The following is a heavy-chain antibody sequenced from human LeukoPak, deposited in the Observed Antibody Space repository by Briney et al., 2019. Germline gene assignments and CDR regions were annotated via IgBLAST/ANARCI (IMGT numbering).Heavy chain of an antibody. Sequence: GGSLRLSCAASGFSFSSYAMSWVRQAPGKGLEWVATITLTGSRTYFPDSVKGRFTLSRDNSKSMLHLQVNSLRAEDTALYYCAKGKAEAYPYNFDNWGQGILVTVSS. CDR1: GFSFSSYA. CDR3: AKGKAEAYPYNFDN. D-gene: IGHD1-1*01. V-gene: IGHV3-23*01. CDR2: ITLTGSRT. J-gene: IGHJ4*02.